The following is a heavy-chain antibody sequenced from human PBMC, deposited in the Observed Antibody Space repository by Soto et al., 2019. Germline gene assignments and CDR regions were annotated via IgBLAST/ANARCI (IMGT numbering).Heavy chain of an antibody. Sequence: ASVKVSCKASGYTFTSYGISWVRQAPGQGLEWMGWISAYNGNTNYAQKLQGRVAMTTDTSTSTAYMELKSLRSDDTAVYYCARDDDSTSPEHKRYWGQGTLVTVSS. J-gene: IGHJ4*02. CDR1: GYTFTSYG. V-gene: IGHV1-18*01. CDR3: ARDDDSTSPEHKRY. D-gene: IGHD6-13*01. CDR2: ISAYNGNT.